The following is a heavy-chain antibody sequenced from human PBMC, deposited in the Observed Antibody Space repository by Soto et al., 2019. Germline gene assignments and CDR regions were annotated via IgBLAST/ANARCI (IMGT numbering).Heavy chain of an antibody. CDR2: IYWDDDK. CDR3: THSLCCGDCLRSYSSHYYYGMDV. V-gene: IGHV2-5*02. J-gene: IGHJ6*02. CDR1: GFSLNTGGLG. Sequence: QITLKESGPTLVKPTQTLTLTCTFSGFSLNTGGLGVGWIRQPPGKALEWLALIYWDDDKRYSPSLKSRLSITKETSKNQVVLTMNNMDPVYTATYYCTHSLCCGDCLRSYSSHYYYGMDVWGQGTTVTVSS. D-gene: IGHD2-21*02.